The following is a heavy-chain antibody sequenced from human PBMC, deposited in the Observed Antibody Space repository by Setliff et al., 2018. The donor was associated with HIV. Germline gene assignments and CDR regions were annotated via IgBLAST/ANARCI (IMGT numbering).Heavy chain of an antibody. V-gene: IGHV3-21*05. CDR3: ARARPQAIDDTYYYYMDV. CDR1: GGTFSSYT. D-gene: IGHD2-21*01. J-gene: IGHJ6*03. CDR2: ISGTSTYT. Sequence: GASVKVSCKASGGTFSSYTITWVRQASGQGLEWISYISGTSTYTDYADSVKGRFTISRDNAKKSLYLQMNSLRAEDTAVYFCARARPQAIDDTYYYYMDVWGKGTTVTVSS.